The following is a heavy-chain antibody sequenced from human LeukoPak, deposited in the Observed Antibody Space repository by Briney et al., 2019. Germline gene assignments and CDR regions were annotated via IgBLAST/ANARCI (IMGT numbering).Heavy chain of an antibody. Sequence: PGRSLRLSCEASGFTFKTYGMHWVRQAPGKGLEWVAVISSDGRDKHCADSVKGRLTISRDNSKDTLYLQMNSLRAEDTALYYCAKRDMVRGVIYYFDYWGQGTLVTVSS. D-gene: IGHD3-10*01. J-gene: IGHJ4*02. CDR1: GFTFKTYG. CDR3: AKRDMVRGVIYYFDY. CDR2: ISSDGRDK. V-gene: IGHV3-30*18.